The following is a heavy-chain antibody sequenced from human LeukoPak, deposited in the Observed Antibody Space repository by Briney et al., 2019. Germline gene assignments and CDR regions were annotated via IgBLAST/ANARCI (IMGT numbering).Heavy chain of an antibody. D-gene: IGHD4-17*01. CDR1: GGSFSGYY. Sequence: TSETLSLTFAVYGGSFSGYYWSWIRQPPGKGLEWIGEINHSGSTNYNPSLKSRVTISVDTSKNQFSLKLSSVTAADTAVYYCARGRVRFSFFDYWGQGTLATVSS. CDR3: ARGRVRFSFFDY. V-gene: IGHV4-34*01. J-gene: IGHJ4*02. CDR2: INHSGST.